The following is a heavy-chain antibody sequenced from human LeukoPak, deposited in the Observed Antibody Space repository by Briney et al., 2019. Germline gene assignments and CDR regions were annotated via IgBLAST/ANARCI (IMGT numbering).Heavy chain of an antibody. CDR3: ARDSGERGSGSYLIAY. J-gene: IGHJ4*02. V-gene: IGHV1-2*02. D-gene: IGHD3-10*01. Sequence: ASVKVSCKASGYTFTSYDINWVRPATGQGLAWMGWMNPNSGGTNYAQKFQGRVTMTRDTSISTAYMELSRLRSDDTAVYYCARDSGERGSGSYLIAYWGQGTLVTVSS. CDR1: GYTFTSYD. CDR2: MNPNSGGT.